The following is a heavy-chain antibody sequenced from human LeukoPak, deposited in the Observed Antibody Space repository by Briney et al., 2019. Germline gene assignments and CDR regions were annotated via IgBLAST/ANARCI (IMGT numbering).Heavy chain of an antibody. CDR2: INPSGGST. CDR1: GYTFTSYY. J-gene: IGHJ3*02. CDR3: ARDYGLYDYEMGDAFDI. V-gene: IGHV1-46*01. D-gene: IGHD4-17*01. Sequence: ASVKVSCKASGYTFTSYYMHWVRQAPGQGLEWMGIINPSGGSTSYAQKFQGRVTMTRDTSTSTVYMELSSLRSEDTAVYYCARDYGLYDYEMGDAFDIWGQGTMVTVSS.